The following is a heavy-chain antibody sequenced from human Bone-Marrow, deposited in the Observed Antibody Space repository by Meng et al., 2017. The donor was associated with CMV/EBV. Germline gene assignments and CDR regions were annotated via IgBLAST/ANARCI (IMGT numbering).Heavy chain of an antibody. J-gene: IGHJ6*02. V-gene: IGHV3-21*01. Sequence: LKISCAASGFTFSSYGMHWVRQAPGKGLEWVSSISSSSSYIYYADSVKGRFTISRDNAKNSLYLQMNSLRAEDTAVYYCAREALGMDVWGQGTTVTVSS. CDR1: GFTFSSYG. CDR3: AREALGMDV. CDR2: ISSSSSYI.